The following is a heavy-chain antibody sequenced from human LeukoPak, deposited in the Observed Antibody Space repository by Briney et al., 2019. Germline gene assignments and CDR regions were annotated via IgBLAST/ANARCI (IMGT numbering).Heavy chain of an antibody. CDR3: ARKTYYYGSGSYALFDP. J-gene: IGHJ5*02. D-gene: IGHD3-10*01. V-gene: IGHV1-18*01. CDR2: ISAYNGNT. Sequence: GASVKVSCKASGYTFTSYGISWVRQAPGQGLEWMGWISAYNGNTNYAQKFQGRVTMTRDTSISTAYMELSRLRSDDTAVYYCARKTYYYGSGSYALFDPWGQGTLVTVSS. CDR1: GYTFTSYG.